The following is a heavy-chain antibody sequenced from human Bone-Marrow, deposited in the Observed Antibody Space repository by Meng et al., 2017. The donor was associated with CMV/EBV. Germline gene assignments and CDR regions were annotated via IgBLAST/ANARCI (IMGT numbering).Heavy chain of an antibody. V-gene: IGHV3-9*01. CDR3: AKGLRDD. CDR2: ISWNSGSI. Sequence: SCAASGFTFDDYAMHWVRQAPGKGLEWVSGISWNSGSIGYADSVKGRFTISRDNAKNSLYLQMNSLRAEDTALYYCAKGLRDDWGQGTLVTVSS. CDR1: GFTFDDYA. J-gene: IGHJ4*02.